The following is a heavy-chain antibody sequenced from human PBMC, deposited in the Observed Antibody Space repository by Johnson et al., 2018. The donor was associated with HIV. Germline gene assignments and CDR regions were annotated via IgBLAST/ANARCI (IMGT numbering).Heavy chain of an antibody. Sequence: VQLVESGGGLVQPGGSLRLSCAASGFTVSSNYMNWVRPALGKGLEWVSVIYSGGSTYYADSVKGRFTISRDNSKNTVYLQMNSLRAEDTAVYYCARVGQLARTHAFDIWGQGTMVTVSS. CDR1: GFTVSSNY. J-gene: IGHJ3*02. D-gene: IGHD6-13*01. CDR2: IYSGGST. V-gene: IGHV3-66*02. CDR3: ARVGQLARTHAFDI.